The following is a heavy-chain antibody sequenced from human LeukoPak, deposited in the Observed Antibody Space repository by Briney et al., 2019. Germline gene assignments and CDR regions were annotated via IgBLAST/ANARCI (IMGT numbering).Heavy chain of an antibody. CDR3: AKDQEQQLLSGWFDP. V-gene: IGHV3-23*01. D-gene: IGHD6-13*01. CDR1: GFTFSSYS. J-gene: IGHJ5*02. CDR2: IGGSGVST. Sequence: GGSLRLSCAASGFTFSSYSMNWVRQAPGKGLEWVSIIGGSGVSTYYADSVKGRFTISRDNSKNTLYLQMNSLRAEDTAVYYCAKDQEQQLLSGWFDPWGQGTLVTVSS.